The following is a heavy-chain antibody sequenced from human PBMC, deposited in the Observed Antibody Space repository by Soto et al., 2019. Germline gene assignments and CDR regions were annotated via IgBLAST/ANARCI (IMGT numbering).Heavy chain of an antibody. D-gene: IGHD4-17*01. CDR1: GYTFTSYG. V-gene: IGHV1-18*01. CDR2: ISAYNGNT. CDR3: ARDSTRDYGGYYPRNAHDY. Sequence: QVQLVQSGAEVKKPGASVKVSCKASGYTFTSYGISWVRQAPGQGLEWMGWISAYNGNTNYAQKLQGRVTITTDTSTSTAYMERRSLRTDDTAVYYCARDSTRDYGGYYPRNAHDYWGQGTLVTVSS. J-gene: IGHJ4*02.